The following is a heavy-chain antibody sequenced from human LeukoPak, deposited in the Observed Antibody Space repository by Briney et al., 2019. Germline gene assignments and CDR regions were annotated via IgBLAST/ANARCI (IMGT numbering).Heavy chain of an antibody. V-gene: IGHV5-51*01. J-gene: IGHJ4*02. D-gene: IGHD3-10*01. CDR1: GYSLSNYW. CDR2: IHPADSHT. Sequence: GESLKISCKGSGYSLSNYWIGWVRQMPGKGLEWMGFIHPADSHTTYSPSFQGQVTFSADRSTNTAYLQWSSLKASDTAMYYCARPSQLVTGISIGPFDHWGRGTLVTVSS. CDR3: ARPSQLVTGISIGPFDH.